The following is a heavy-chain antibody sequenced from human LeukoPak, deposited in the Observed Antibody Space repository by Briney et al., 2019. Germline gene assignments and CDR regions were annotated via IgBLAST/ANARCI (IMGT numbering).Heavy chain of an antibody. D-gene: IGHD2-21*02. V-gene: IGHV3-30-3*01. CDR3: ARQGDTGSWYFDY. CDR2: ISHDGSNQ. Sequence: PGGSLRLSSAVSGFTFTYYAMHWVRQAPGKGLEWVAVISHDGSNQQYADSVKGQVTISRDNSKSTLYLQMDSLRAGDTAVYYCARQGDTGSWYFDYWGQGTLVTVSS. CDR1: GFTFTYYA. J-gene: IGHJ4*02.